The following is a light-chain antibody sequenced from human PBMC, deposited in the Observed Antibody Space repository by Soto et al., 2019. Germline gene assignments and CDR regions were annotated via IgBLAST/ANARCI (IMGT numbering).Light chain of an antibody. CDR1: QSVTSSY. Sequence: EIVLTQSPGTLSLSPGERATLSCRASQSVTSSYLAWWQQKPGQAPRLLIYAASSRATGIPATFSGSGSGADFTLTISRLEPEDFAVYYCQQYSSSRLTFGQGTKVDIK. CDR2: AAS. J-gene: IGKJ4*01. CDR3: QQYSSSRLT. V-gene: IGKV3-20*01.